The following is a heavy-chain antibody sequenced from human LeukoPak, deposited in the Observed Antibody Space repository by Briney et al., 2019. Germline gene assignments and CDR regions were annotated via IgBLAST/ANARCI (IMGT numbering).Heavy chain of an antibody. CDR2: ISWISGAI. CDR1: GFTFDVFA. Sequence: GRCLRLSCAASGFTFDVFAMHWVRQAPGKGRGWVLSISWISGAIGYADSVKGRFTISRDNAKNSLYLQMNSLRAEDMALYYCAKNMISAGRSTFDIWGQRTMVTVSS. CDR3: AKNMISAGRSTFDI. D-gene: IGHD1-14*01. J-gene: IGHJ3*02. V-gene: IGHV3-9*03.